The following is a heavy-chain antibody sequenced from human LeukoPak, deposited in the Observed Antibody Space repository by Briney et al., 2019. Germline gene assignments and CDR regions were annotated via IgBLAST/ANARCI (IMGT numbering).Heavy chain of an antibody. V-gene: IGHV4-4*02. CDR1: GGSISSSNW. Sequence: SETLSLTCAVSGGSISSSNWWSWVRQPPGKGLEWIGEIYHSGTTNYNPSLKSRVTITVDKSKNQFSLKLTSVTAADTAVYYCARGYYDSSGYYYFDYWGQGTLVTVSS. J-gene: IGHJ4*02. D-gene: IGHD3-22*01. CDR3: ARGYYDSSGYYYFDY. CDR2: IYHSGTT.